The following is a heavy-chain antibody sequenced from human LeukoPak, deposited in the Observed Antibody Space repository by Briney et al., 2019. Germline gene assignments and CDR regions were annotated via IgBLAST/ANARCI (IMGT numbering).Heavy chain of an antibody. CDR3: ARSGITMVRGVIVYYGMDV. CDR1: GFTFSDYY. Sequence: KSGGSLRLSCAASGFTFSDYYMSWLRQAPGKGLEWVSYISSSGSTIYYADSVKGRFTISRDNAKNSLYLQMNSLRAEDTAVYYCARSGITMVRGVIVYYGMDVWGQGTTVTVSS. D-gene: IGHD3-10*01. CDR2: ISSSGSTI. J-gene: IGHJ6*02. V-gene: IGHV3-11*01.